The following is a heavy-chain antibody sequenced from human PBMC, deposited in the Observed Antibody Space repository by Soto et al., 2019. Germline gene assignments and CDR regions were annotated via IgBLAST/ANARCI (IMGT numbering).Heavy chain of an antibody. Sequence: LILSCAASGFPCIGYAMSCVRQPPGKWLECVSAISGSGGSTYYADSVKGRFTISRDNSKNTLYLQMNSLRAEDTAVYYCAKETGFWSGNAAIKPLYYYYGMDVWGQGTTVTVSS. D-gene: IGHD3-3*01. V-gene: IGHV3-23*01. CDR2: ISGSGGST. CDR1: GFPCIGYA. J-gene: IGHJ6*02. CDR3: AKETGFWSGNAAIKPLYYYYGMDV.